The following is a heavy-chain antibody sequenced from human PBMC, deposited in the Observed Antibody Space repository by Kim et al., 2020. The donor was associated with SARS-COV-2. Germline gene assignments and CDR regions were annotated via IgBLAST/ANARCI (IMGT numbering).Heavy chain of an antibody. J-gene: IGHJ2*01. D-gene: IGHD6-19*01. CDR2: IYTKSINT. CDR1: GFTFSHYA. CDR3: AKVPGAGAYFHFDV. Sequence: GGSLRLSCAASGFTFSHYAMTWVRQAPGKGLEWLSIIYTKSINTYYAESAQGRFTISRDSSRNTLHLQMNSLRADDTAVYYCAKVPGAGAYFHFDVWGRG. V-gene: IGHV3-23*05.